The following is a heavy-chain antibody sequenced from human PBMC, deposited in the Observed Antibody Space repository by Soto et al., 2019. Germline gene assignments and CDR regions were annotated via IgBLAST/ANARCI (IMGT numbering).Heavy chain of an antibody. V-gene: IGHV1-69*01. CDR2: IIPLFGTA. CDR1: GGTFNKYA. Sequence: SVKVSFKASGGTFNKYAVSWVRQAPGQGLEWMGGIIPLFGTANYAQKFQGRVTITADESTSTAYMELRSLRSEDTAVYYCARGVHYDSSGYYYFYWGQGTLVTVSS. D-gene: IGHD3-22*01. J-gene: IGHJ4*02. CDR3: ARGVHYDSSGYYYFY.